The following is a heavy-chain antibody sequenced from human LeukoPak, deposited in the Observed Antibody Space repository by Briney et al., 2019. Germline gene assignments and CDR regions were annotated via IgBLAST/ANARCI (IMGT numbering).Heavy chain of an antibody. CDR1: GYTFTSYA. V-gene: IGHV1-3*01. CDR2: INAGNGNT. CDR3: ARVSFGAAAGPSFDY. Sequence: ASVKVSCKASGYTFTSYAMHWVRQAPRQRLEWMGWINAGNGNTKYSQKSQGRVTITRDTSASTAYMELSSLRSEDTAVYYCARVSFGAAAGPSFDYWGQGTLVTVSS. D-gene: IGHD6-13*01. J-gene: IGHJ4*02.